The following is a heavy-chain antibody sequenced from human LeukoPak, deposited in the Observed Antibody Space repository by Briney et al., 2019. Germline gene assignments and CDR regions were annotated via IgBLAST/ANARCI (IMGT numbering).Heavy chain of an antibody. J-gene: IGHJ5*02. CDR2: VNSNGDST. V-gene: IGHV3-20*04. CDR1: GFTFSTYG. Sequence: GGSLRLSCAASGFTFSTYGMSWVRQAPGKGLEWVSGVNSNGDSTAYADSVKGRFTISRDNAKNSLYLQMNSLRAEDTALYYCAAGYWFDPWGQGTLVTVSS. CDR3: AAGYWFDP.